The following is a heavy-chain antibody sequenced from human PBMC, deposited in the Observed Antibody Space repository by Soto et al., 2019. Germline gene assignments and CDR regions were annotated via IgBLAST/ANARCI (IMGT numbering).Heavy chain of an antibody. CDR2: IYYSGTT. CDR3: ARLGAYYQSLDP. CDR1: GGSISSGGYY. Sequence: SETLSLTCTVSGGSISSGGYYWSWIRQHPGKGLEWIGYIYYSGTTSYNPSLKSRVTISVDTSKDQFSLKLSSVTAADTAVYYCARLGAYYQSLDPWGPGTLVTVSS. V-gene: IGHV4-31*03. J-gene: IGHJ5*02. D-gene: IGHD3-22*01.